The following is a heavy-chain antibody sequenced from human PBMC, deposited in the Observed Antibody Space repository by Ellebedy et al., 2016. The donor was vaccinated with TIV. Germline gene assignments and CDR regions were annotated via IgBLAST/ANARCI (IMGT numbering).Heavy chain of an antibody. CDR2: ISSSSSYI. Sequence: GESLKISXAASGFTFSSYSMNWVRQAPGKGLEWVSSISSSSSYIYYADSVKGRFTISRDNAKNSLYLQMNSLRAEATAVYYCARERYYDILTGYYSYGMDVWGQGTTVTASS. D-gene: IGHD3-9*01. CDR3: ARERYYDILTGYYSYGMDV. CDR1: GFTFSSYS. V-gene: IGHV3-21*01. J-gene: IGHJ6*02.